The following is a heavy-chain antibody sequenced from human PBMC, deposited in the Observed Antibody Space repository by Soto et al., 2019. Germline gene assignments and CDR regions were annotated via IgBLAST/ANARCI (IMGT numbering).Heavy chain of an antibody. D-gene: IGHD3-10*01. Sequence: GGSLRLSCAASGFTFSTYSMNWVRQAPGKGLEWVSYISSSSSTIYYADSVKGRFTISRDNAKNSLYLQMNSLRDEDTAVYYCARDLLYYGSGSLFNRRAYYYYGMDVWGQGTTVTVSS. CDR2: ISSSSSTI. V-gene: IGHV3-48*02. CDR3: ARDLLYYGSGSLFNRRAYYYYGMDV. CDR1: GFTFSTYS. J-gene: IGHJ6*02.